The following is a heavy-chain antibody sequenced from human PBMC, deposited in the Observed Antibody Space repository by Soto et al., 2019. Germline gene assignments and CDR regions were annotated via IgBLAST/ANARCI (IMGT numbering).Heavy chain of an antibody. D-gene: IGHD1-20*01. CDR1: GGTFSSYA. Sequence: SVKVSCKASGGTFSSYAISWVRQAPGQGLEWMGGIIPIFGTANYAQKFQGRVTITADESTSTAYMELSSLRSEDTAVYYCARTNWNDVLSGPWGQGTLVTVSS. V-gene: IGHV1-69*13. J-gene: IGHJ5*02. CDR3: ARTNWNDVLSGP. CDR2: IIPIFGTA.